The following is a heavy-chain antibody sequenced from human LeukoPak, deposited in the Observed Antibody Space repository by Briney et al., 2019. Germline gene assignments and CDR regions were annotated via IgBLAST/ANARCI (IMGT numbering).Heavy chain of an antibody. CDR3: TREKYYDILTADY. J-gene: IGHJ4*02. CDR2: IRSRIYGETT. Sequence: GGSLRLSCTASGSTFGDYPMSWVRQAPGKGLEWVGFIRSRIYGETTQYAASVRGRFTISRDDSKSVAYLQMSSLKTEDTAVYYCTREKYYDILTADYWGQGTLVTVSS. D-gene: IGHD3-9*01. CDR1: GSTFGDYP. V-gene: IGHV3-49*04.